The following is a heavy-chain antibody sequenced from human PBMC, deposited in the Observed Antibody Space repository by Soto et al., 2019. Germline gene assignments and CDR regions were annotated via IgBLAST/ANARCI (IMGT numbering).Heavy chain of an antibody. D-gene: IGHD4-4*01. J-gene: IGHJ6*02. CDR3: ASSYSNYALIDYYYYGMDV. V-gene: IGHV1-3*01. Sequence: HVQLVQSGAEVKKPGASVKVSCKASGYTFTSYAMHWVRQAPGQRLEWMGWINAGNGNTKYSQKFQGRVTITRDTSASTAYMELSSLRSEDTAVYYCASSYSNYALIDYYYYGMDVWGQGTTVTVSS. CDR1: GYTFTSYA. CDR2: INAGNGNT.